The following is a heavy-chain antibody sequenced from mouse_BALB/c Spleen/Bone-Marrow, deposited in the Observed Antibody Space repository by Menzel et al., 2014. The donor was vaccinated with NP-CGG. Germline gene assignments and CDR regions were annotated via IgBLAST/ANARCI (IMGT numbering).Heavy chain of an antibody. CDR1: GFSLTGYG. CDR2: IWGDGST. D-gene: IGHD2-10*02. CDR3: ARREYGNYVAY. J-gene: IGHJ3*01. V-gene: IGHV2-6-7*01. Sequence: QVQLQQSGPGLVAPPQSLSITCTVSGFSLTGYGVNWVRQPPGKGLEWLGMIWGDGSTDYNSALKSRLSISKDNSKSQVFLKMNSLQTDDTARYYCARREYGNYVAYWGQGTLVTVSA.